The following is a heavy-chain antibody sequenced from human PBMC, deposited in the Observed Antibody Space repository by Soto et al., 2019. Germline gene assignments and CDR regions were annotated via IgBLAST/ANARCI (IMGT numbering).Heavy chain of an antibody. V-gene: IGHV3-30*18. CDR3: AKGDIVVVPAAIRVPNYYYYGMDV. CDR2: ISYDGSNK. J-gene: IGHJ6*02. Sequence: GGSLRLSFAASGLPFSRYGMHWVRQAPGKGLEWVAVISYDGSNKYYADSVKGRFTISRDNSKNTLYLQMNSLRAEDTAVYYCAKGDIVVVPAAIRVPNYYYYGMDVWGQGTTVTVSS. CDR1: GLPFSRYG. D-gene: IGHD2-2*02.